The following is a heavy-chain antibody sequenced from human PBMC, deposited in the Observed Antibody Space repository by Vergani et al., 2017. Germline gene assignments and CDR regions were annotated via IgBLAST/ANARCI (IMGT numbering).Heavy chain of an antibody. Sequence: QVQLVQSGAEVKKPGSSVKVSCKASGGTFSSYAISWVRQAPGQGLEWMGGIIPIFGTANYAQKFQGRVTITADESTSTAYMELSSLRSEDTAVYYCKGRARGYYGSGSRSTSWHIAKNWFDPWGQGTLVTVSS. CDR1: GGTFSSYA. CDR2: IIPIFGTA. J-gene: IGHJ5*02. D-gene: IGHD3-10*01. CDR3: KGRARGYYGSGSRSTSWHIAKNWFDP. V-gene: IGHV1-69*01.